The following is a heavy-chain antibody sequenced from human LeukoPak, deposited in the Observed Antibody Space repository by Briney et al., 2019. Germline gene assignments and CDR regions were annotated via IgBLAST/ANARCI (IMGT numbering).Heavy chain of an antibody. CDR3: ARPYSGSYRAYFQH. D-gene: IGHD1-26*01. Sequence: PSETLSLTCAVSGYSISSGYYWGWIRQPPGKGLEWIGSIYHSGSTYYNPSLKSRVTISVYTSKNQFSLKLSSVTAADTAVYYCARPYSGSYRAYFQHWGQGTLVTVSS. CDR1: GYSISSGYY. V-gene: IGHV4-38-2*01. J-gene: IGHJ1*01. CDR2: IYHSGST.